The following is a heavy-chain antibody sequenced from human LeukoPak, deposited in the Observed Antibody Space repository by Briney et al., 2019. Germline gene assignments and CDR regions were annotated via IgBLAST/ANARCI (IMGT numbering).Heavy chain of an antibody. D-gene: IGHD3-16*02. V-gene: IGHV4-39*01. Sequence: SETLSLTCIVSGGSISISSNYWGWIRQPPGKGLEWIGSIYYSGNTYYNPSLKNGVTISIDTSENQFSLKLSSVTAADTAVYYCARQPGSYSYDYFDYWGQGTLVTVSS. CDR3: ARQPGSYSYDYFDY. CDR2: IYYSGNT. J-gene: IGHJ4*02. CDR1: GGSISISSNY.